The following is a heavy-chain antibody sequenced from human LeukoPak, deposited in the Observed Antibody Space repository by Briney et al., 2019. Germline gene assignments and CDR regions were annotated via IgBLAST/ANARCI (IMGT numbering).Heavy chain of an antibody. V-gene: IGHV1-2*02. CDR3: AREGDKVTTFRSRDLDS. CDR1: GYTFTDYY. Sequence: ASVKVSCKASGYTFTDYYIHFVRQSPGQPLEWMGWLNPDSGGTNYAPKFRGRVTMTRDISVNTAYMEVTRLISDDTAMYYCAREGDKVTTFRSRDLDSWGQGSLVTVSS. J-gene: IGHJ4*02. D-gene: IGHD5-12*01. CDR2: LNPDSGGT.